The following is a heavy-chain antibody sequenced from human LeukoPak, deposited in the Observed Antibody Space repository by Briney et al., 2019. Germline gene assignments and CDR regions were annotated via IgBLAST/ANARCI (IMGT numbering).Heavy chain of an antibody. Sequence: GGSLRLSCAASGFTFSSYAMHWVRQAPGKGLEWVAVISYDGSNKYYADSVKGRFTISRDNAKNSLYLQMNSLRAEDTAVYYCAINIVTTRYWDVWGKGTTVTVSS. J-gene: IGHJ6*04. V-gene: IGHV3-30-3*01. CDR3: AINIVTTRYWDV. CDR1: GFTFSSYA. D-gene: IGHD4-11*01. CDR2: ISYDGSNK.